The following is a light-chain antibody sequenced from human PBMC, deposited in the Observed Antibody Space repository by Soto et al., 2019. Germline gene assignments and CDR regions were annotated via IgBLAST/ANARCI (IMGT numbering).Light chain of an antibody. V-gene: IGKV1-5*03. CDR2: KAS. Sequence: DIQMTQSPSTLSASVGDRVTITCRASQSINNYLAWYQQKPGKAPKLLIYKASTLERGVPSRFSGSGSGTEFTLSISSLQPDDFATYYGQQYESFPRTFGQRTKVEIK. J-gene: IGKJ1*01. CDR3: QQYESFPRT. CDR1: QSINNY.